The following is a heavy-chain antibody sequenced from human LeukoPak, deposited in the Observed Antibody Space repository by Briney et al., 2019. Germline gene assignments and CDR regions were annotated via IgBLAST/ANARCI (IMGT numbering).Heavy chain of an antibody. CDR1: GFTFSSYA. V-gene: IGHV3-30-3*01. Sequence: GGSLRLSCAASGFTFSSYAMHWVRQAPGKGLEWVAVISYDGSNKYYADSVKGRFTISRDNSKNTLYLQMNSLRAEDTAVYYCARVGSSWYVVDPWGQGTLVTVSS. CDR3: ARVGSSWYVVDP. D-gene: IGHD6-13*01. J-gene: IGHJ5*02. CDR2: ISYDGSNK.